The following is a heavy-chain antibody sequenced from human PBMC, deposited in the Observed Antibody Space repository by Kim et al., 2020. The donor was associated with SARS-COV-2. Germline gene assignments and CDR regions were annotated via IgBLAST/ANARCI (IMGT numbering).Heavy chain of an antibody. V-gene: IGHV3-48*03. D-gene: IGHD1-26*01. CDR1: GITFDTYE. Sequence: GGSLRLSCAASGITFDTYEMNWVRQAPGKGLEWISYISSSGTTIYYVDSVRGRFTISRDNAKNSLFLQMSSLSAEDTAVYYCAGERGGYDYWGKGTLVTVSS. CDR2: ISSSGTTI. CDR3: AGERGGYDY. J-gene: IGHJ4*02.